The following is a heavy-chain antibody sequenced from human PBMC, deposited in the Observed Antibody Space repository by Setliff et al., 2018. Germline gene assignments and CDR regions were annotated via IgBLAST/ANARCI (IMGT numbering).Heavy chain of an antibody. V-gene: IGHV1-24*01. J-gene: IGHJ4*02. CDR3: ARDASYNFWSGYRGAFDY. CDR2: FDPEDGET. Sequence: ASVKVSCKVSGYTLTELSRHWVRQAPGKGLEWMGGFDPEDGETIYAQKFQGRVTMTEDTSTDTAYMELSSLRSEDTAVYYCARDASYNFWSGYRGAFDYWGQGTLVTVSS. D-gene: IGHD3-3*01. CDR1: GYTLTELS.